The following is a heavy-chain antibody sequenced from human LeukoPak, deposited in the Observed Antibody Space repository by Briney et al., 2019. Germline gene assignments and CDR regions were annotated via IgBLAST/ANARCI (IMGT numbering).Heavy chain of an antibody. CDR3: ASHYYDSSGYYKD. Sequence: PSETLSLTCTVSGGSISGYYWSWIRQPPGKGLEWIGYIYHSGSTYYNPSLKSRVTISVDRSKNQFSLKLNSVTAADTAVYYCASHYYDSSGYYKDWGQGTLVTVSS. J-gene: IGHJ4*02. V-gene: IGHV4-30-2*01. CDR2: IYHSGST. D-gene: IGHD3-22*01. CDR1: GGSISGYY.